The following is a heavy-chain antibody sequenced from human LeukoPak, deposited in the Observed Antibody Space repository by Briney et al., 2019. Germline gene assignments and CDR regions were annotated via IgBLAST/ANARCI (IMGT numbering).Heavy chain of an antibody. D-gene: IGHD4-17*01. CDR2: IYYSGST. V-gene: IGHV4-39*07. J-gene: IGHJ5*02. CDR1: GGSISSSSYY. Sequence: SETLSLTCTVSGGSISSSSYYWGWLRQPPGKGLEWIVSIYYSGSTYYNPSLNTRVTISVDTSKNQFSLKLSSVTAADTAVYYCARDRVANDYGDYNWFDPWGQGTLVTVSS. CDR3: ARDRVANDYGDYNWFDP.